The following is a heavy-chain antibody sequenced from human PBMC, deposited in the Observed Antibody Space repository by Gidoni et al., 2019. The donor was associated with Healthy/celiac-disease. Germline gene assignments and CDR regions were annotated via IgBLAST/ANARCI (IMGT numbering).Heavy chain of an antibody. V-gene: IGHV3-53*01. CDR2: IYSGGST. D-gene: IGHD5-18*01. Sequence: EVQLVESGGGLLQPGGSLRLSCAAAGFTVSSNYMSWVRQAPGKGLEWVSVIYSGGSTYYAESVKCRFTISRDNSKNTLYLQMNSLRAEDTAVYYCARDTAQDYYYGMDVWGQGTTVTVSS. CDR1: GFTVSSNY. CDR3: ARDTAQDYYYGMDV. J-gene: IGHJ6*02.